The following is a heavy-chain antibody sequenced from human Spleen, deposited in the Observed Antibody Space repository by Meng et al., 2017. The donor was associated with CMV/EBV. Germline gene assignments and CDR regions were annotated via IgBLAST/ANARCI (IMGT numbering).Heavy chain of an antibody. CDR3: ARAVYSSGWYDG. CDR2: IYYTGST. CDR1: GASISSYY. V-gene: IGHV4-59*12. J-gene: IGHJ4*02. Sequence: GSLRLSCAVSGASISSYYWSWIRQPPGKGLEWLGYIYYTGSTHYNPSLKSRVTISVDTSKNQFSLKLSSVTAADTAVYYCARAVYSSGWYDGWGQGTLVTVSS. D-gene: IGHD6-19*01.